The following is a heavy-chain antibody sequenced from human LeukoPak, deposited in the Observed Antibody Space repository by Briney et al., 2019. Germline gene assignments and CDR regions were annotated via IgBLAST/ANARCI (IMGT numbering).Heavy chain of an antibody. CDR2: IGIRGDT. V-gene: IGHV3-13*01. D-gene: IGHD6-19*01. CDR3: ARGGIQVSGIDEFDY. CDR1: GFTFIDYD. Sequence: GGSLRLSCAASGFTFIDYDMHWVRQVIGKGLEWVSAIGIRGDTHYSGSVKGRFTISRENAESSLYLQMNSLRAEDTAVYCCARGGIQVSGIDEFDYWGQGTLVTVSS. J-gene: IGHJ4*02.